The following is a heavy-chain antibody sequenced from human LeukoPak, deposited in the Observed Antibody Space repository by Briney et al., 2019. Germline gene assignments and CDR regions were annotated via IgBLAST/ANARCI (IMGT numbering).Heavy chain of an antibody. V-gene: IGHV3-21*01. CDR1: GYTFSSYS. CDR3: ARGLGTSGMIVVVTHDAFDI. CDR2: VSSSSSYI. Sequence: PGGSLRLSCAASGYTFSSYSMNWVRQAPGKGLEWVSSVSSSSSYIYYADSVKGRFTISRDNAKNSLYLQMNSLRAEDTAVYYCARGLGTSGMIVVVTHDAFDIWGQGTMVTVSS. D-gene: IGHD3-22*01. J-gene: IGHJ3*02.